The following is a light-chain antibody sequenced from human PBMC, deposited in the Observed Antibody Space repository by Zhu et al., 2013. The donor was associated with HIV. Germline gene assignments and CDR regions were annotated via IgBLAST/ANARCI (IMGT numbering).Light chain of an antibody. J-gene: IGKJ2*01. CDR2: KAS. Sequence: DIQMTQSPSTLSAFVGDRVTITCRASQSISNWLAWYQQKPGKAPKLVIYKASSLESGVPSRFSGSGSGTDFTLTITSLQPEDFATYYCQQTYNLPRTFGLGTRLDIK. CDR3: QQTYNLPRT. CDR1: QSISNW. V-gene: IGKV1-5*03.